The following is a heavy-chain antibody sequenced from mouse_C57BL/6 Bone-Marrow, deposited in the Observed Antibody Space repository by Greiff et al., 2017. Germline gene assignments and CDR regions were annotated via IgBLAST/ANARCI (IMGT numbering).Heavy chain of an antibody. CDR2: IYPGSGST. V-gene: IGHV1-55*01. CDR1: GYTFTSYW. J-gene: IGHJ1*03. D-gene: IGHD2-5*01. CDR3: ARPYCSNYWYFDV. Sequence: QVQLQQPGAELVKPGASVKMSCKASGYTFTSYWITWVKQRPGQGLEWIGDIYPGSGSTNYNEKFKSKATLTVETSSSTAYMQLSSLTSEDSAVYYCARPYCSNYWYFDVWGTGTTVTVSS.